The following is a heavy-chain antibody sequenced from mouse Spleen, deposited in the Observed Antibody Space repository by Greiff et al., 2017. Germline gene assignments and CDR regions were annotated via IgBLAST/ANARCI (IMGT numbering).Heavy chain of an antibody. Sequence: QVQLQQPGAELVKPGASVKLSCKASGYTFTSYSMHWVKQTPGQGLEWIGRIDPDSGGTNYTENFKSKATLTVDKPSSTAYMQLSSLTSEDSAVYYCATKYYSNNEADYWGQGTTLTVSS. CDR3: ATKYYSNNEADY. J-gene: IGHJ2*01. CDR2: IDPDSGGT. D-gene: IGHD2-5*01. CDR1: GYTFTSYS. V-gene: IGHV1-72*01.